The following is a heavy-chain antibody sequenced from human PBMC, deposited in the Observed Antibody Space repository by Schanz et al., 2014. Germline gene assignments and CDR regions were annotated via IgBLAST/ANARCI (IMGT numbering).Heavy chain of an antibody. CDR1: GFTFSSYA. V-gene: IGHV3-30-3*01. CDR3: AKQIHYDILTVTRN. Sequence: VQLVESGGYLVQPGGSLRLSCSASGFTFSSYAMHWVRQAPGKGLEWVALISNDGSIKYYADSVEGRFTISRDNSKNTLYLQMNSLRAEDTAVYYCAKQIHYDILTVTRNWGQGTLVTVSS. CDR2: ISNDGSIK. D-gene: IGHD3-9*01. J-gene: IGHJ4*02.